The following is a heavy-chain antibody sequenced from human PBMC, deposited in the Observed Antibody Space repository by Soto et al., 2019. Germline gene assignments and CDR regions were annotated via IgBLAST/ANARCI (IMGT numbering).Heavy chain of an antibody. D-gene: IGHD5-12*01. CDR3: ATHPMATTTYYYGMDV. CDR2: IIPIFGTA. CDR1: GGTFSSYA. V-gene: IGHV1-69*12. Sequence: QVQLVQSGAEVKKPGSSVKVSCKASGGTFSSYAISWVRQTPGQGLEWMGGIIPIFGTANYAQKFQGRVTITADDSTSTAYMELSRLRSEATAVYYCATHPMATTTYYYGMDVWGQGTTVTVSS. J-gene: IGHJ6*02.